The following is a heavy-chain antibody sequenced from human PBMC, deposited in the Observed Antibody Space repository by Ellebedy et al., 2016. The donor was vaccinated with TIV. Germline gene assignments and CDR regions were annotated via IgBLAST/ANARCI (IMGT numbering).Heavy chain of an antibody. V-gene: IGHV3-7*03. D-gene: IGHD6-13*01. CDR1: GFTFSTYW. Sequence: GESLKISCAASGFTFSTYWMTWLRQAPGKGLEWVANINVEGDEQFYADSVRGRFTISRDNSKNSLYLQLSSLRADDSAQYYCARGGGSSSWYWRFWGQGAPVTV. CDR2: INVEGDEQ. CDR3: ARGGGSSSWYWRF. J-gene: IGHJ4*02.